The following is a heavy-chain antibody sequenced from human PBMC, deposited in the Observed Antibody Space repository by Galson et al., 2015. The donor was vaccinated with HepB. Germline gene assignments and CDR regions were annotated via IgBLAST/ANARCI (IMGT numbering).Heavy chain of an antibody. CDR1: RFTFSSYS. CDR3: ARDSYCSSTSCYSFWANPPRGPYYGMDV. V-gene: IGHV3-21*01. J-gene: IGHJ6*02. Sequence: SLRLSCAASRFTFSSYSMNWVRQAPGKGLEWVSSNSSSSSYIYYADSVKGRFTISRDNAKNSLYLQMNSLRAEDTAVYYCARDSYCSSTSCYSFWANPPRGPYYGMDVWGQGTTVTVSS. CDR2: NSSSSSYI. D-gene: IGHD2-2*02.